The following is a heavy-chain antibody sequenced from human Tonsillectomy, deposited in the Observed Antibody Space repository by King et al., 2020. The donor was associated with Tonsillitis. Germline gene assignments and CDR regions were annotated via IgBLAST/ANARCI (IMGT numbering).Heavy chain of an antibody. Sequence: QLVQSGAEVKKPGASEKVSCKASGYTFTSYYMHWVRQDPGQGLEWMGIINPSGGSTSYAQKFKGRVTMTRDTSTSTVYMELSSLRSEDTAVYYGARAHRSSWYLNYYYYCGMDVWGQGTTVTVSS. CDR3: ARAHRSSWYLNYYYYCGMDV. CDR1: GYTFTSYY. CDR2: INPSGGST. V-gene: IGHV1-46*01. D-gene: IGHD6-13*01. J-gene: IGHJ6*02.